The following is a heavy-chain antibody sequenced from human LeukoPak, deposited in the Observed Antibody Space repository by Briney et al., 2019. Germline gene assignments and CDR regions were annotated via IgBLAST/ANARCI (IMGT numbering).Heavy chain of an antibody. Sequence: SEILSLTCAVYGGSFSGYYWSWIRQPPGKGLEWIGEINHSGSTNYNPSLKSRVTISVDTSKNQFSLKLSSVTAADTAVYYCASSNFWSGYYLNRYFDYWGQGTLVTVSS. CDR3: ASSNFWSGYYLNRYFDY. V-gene: IGHV4-34*01. CDR1: GGSFSGYY. J-gene: IGHJ4*02. D-gene: IGHD3-3*01. CDR2: INHSGST.